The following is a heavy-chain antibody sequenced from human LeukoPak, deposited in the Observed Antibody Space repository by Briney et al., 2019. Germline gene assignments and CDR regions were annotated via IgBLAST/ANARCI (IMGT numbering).Heavy chain of an antibody. CDR1: GSTFSSYS. D-gene: IGHD2-2*01. CDR3: ARADRGIVVVPAAMYYYYYMDV. CDR2: ISSSSSYI. V-gene: IGHV3-21*01. Sequence: GGSLRLSCAASGSTFSSYSMNWVRQAPGKGLEWVSSISSSSSYIYYADSVKGRFTISRDNAKNSLYLQMSSLRAEDTAVYYCARADRGIVVVPAAMYYYYYMDVWGKGTTVTVSS. J-gene: IGHJ6*03.